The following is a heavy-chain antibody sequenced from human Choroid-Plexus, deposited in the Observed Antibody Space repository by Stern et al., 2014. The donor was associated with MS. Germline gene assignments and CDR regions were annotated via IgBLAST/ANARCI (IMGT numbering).Heavy chain of an antibody. V-gene: IGHV3-30*18. CDR2: VSYDGSNK. D-gene: IGHD2/OR15-2a*01. J-gene: IGHJ5*02. CDR3: AKDRQYLTYFFDH. Sequence: QVQLVESGGGVVQPGRPLRLSCVASGFTFGSCAMHWVRQAPGKGLEWVAGVSYDGSNKYYADSVKGRFTISRDNSQNTLYMQMSSLRPEDTAVYFCAKDRQYLTYFFDHWGQGSLVTDSS. CDR1: GFTFGSCA.